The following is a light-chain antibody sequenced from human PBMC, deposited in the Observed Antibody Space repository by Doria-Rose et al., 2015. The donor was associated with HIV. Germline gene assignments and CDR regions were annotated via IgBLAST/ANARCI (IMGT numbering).Light chain of an antibody. J-gene: IGLJ1*01. V-gene: IGLV1-51*01. CDR1: SSNIGNNY. Sequence: QSVLTQPPSVSAAPGQKVTISCSGSSSNIGNNYVSWYQQLPGTAPKLLIYDNNKRPSGIPDRFSGSKSGTSATLGITGLQTGDEADYYCETWDSSLSGYYVFGTGTKVTVL. CDR3: ETWDSSLSGYYV. CDR2: DNN.